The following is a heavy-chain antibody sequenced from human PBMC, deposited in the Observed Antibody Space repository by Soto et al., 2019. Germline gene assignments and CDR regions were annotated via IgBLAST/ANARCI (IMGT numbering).Heavy chain of an antibody. J-gene: IGHJ5*02. CDR1: VGPRTDYY. V-gene: IGHV4-34*01. CDR3: ARNDYGDYALGFWFDP. CDR2: INDSGTT. D-gene: IGHD4-17*01. Sequence: SKTLSLTCSVSVGPRTDYYWSWVRQAPGMRLEWIGEINDSGTTNYNPSLESRVTISVDSSKNQFSLKVHSVTAADTAVYYCARNDYGDYALGFWFDPWGQGTQVTVSS.